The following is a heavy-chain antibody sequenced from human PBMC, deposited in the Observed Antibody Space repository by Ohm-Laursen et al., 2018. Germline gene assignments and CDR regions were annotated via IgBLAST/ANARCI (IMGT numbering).Heavy chain of an antibody. J-gene: IGHJ4*02. D-gene: IGHD3-22*01. Sequence: GSLRLSCAASGFIVSNNYMSWVRQAPGKGLEWVSLIYAGGSTHYADSVKGRFTISRDNSKNTLYLQMNSLRAEDTAVYYCARDVPSSGYDYWGQGTLVTVSS. CDR1: GFIVSNNY. CDR2: IYAGGST. CDR3: ARDVPSSGYDY. V-gene: IGHV3-53*01.